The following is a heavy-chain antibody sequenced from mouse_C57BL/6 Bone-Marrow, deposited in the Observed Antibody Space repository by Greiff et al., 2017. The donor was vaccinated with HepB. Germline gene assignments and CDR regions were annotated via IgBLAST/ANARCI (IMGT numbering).Heavy chain of an antibody. CDR3: ARGRSSGYVVYYYAMYY. J-gene: IGHJ4*01. D-gene: IGHD3-2*02. CDR2: INPNNGGT. Sequence: VQLQQSGPELVKPGASVKIPCKASGYTFTDYNMDWVKQSHGKSLEWIGDINPNNGGTIYNQKFKGKATLTVDKSSSTAYMELRSLTSEDTAVYYCARGRSSGYVVYYYAMYYWGQGTSVTVSS. CDR1: GYTFTDYN. V-gene: IGHV1-18*01.